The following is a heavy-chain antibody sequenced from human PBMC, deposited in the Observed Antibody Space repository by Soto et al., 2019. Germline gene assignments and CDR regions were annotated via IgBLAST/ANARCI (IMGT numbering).Heavy chain of an antibody. Sequence: GGSLRLSCAASGFTFSSYGMHWVRQAPGKGLEWVEVIWYDGSNKYYADSVKGRFTISRGNSKNTLYLQMNSLRAEDTAVYYCARQLGGSGSYYLGYYYYGMDVWGQGTTVTVSS. CDR2: IWYDGSNK. CDR3: ARQLGGSGSYYLGYYYYGMDV. J-gene: IGHJ6*02. D-gene: IGHD3-10*01. CDR1: GFTFSSYG. V-gene: IGHV3-33*01.